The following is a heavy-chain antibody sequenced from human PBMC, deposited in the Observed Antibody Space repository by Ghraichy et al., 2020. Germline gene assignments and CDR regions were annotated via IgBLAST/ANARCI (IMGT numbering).Heavy chain of an antibody. J-gene: IGHJ4*02. CDR3: ARVFSSGWSFYFDY. V-gene: IGHV3-21*01. Sequence: GGSLRLSCAASGFTFSSYSMNWVRQAPGKGLEWVLSISSSSSYIYYADSVKGRFTISRDNAKNSLYLQMNSLRAEDTAVYYCARVFSSGWSFYFDYWGQGTLVTVSS. CDR2: ISSSSSYI. CDR1: GFTFSSYS. D-gene: IGHD6-19*01.